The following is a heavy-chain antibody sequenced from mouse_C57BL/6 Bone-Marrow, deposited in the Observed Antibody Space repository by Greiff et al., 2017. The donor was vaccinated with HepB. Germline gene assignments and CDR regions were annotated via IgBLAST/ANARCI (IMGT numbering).Heavy chain of an antibody. CDR3: ARERSYGDYFDY. V-gene: IGHV5-4*01. CDR2: ISDGGSYT. Sequence: EVKVVESGGGLVKPGGSLKLSCAASGFTFSSYAMSWVRQTPEKRLEWVATISDGGSYTYYPDNVKGRFTISRDNAKNNLYLQMSHLKSEDTAMYYCARERSYGDYFDYWGQGTTLTVSS. CDR1: GFTFSSYA. D-gene: IGHD1-1*02. J-gene: IGHJ2*01.